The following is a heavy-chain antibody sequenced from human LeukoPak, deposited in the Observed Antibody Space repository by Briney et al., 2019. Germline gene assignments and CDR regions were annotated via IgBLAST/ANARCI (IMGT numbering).Heavy chain of an antibody. V-gene: IGHV3-7*03. D-gene: IGHD3-16*01. CDR3: ARGGGLDV. CDR2: INHNGNVN. Sequence: GGSLRLSCAASGFTFSSYWMNWARQAPGKGLEWVASINHNGNVNYYVDSVKGRFTISRDNAKNSLYLQMSNLRAEDTAVYFCARGGGLDVWGQGTAVTVSS. CDR1: GFTFSSYW. J-gene: IGHJ6*02.